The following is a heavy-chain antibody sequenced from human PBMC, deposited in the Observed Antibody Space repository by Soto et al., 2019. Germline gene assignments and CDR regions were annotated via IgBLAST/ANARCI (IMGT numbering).Heavy chain of an antibody. CDR3: ARAGVRVVGATTALNY. CDR2: IIPIFGTA. CDR1: GGTFSSYA. D-gene: IGHD1-26*01. Sequence: ASVKVSCKASGGTFSSYAISWVRQAPGQGLEWMGGIIPIFGTANYAQKFQGRVTITADESTSTAYMELSSLRSEDTAVYYCARAGVRVVGATTALNYWGQGTLVTVSS. J-gene: IGHJ4*02. V-gene: IGHV1-69*13.